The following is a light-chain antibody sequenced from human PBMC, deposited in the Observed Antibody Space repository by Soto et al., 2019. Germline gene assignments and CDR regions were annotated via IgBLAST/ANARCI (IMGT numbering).Light chain of an antibody. Sequence: QSVLTQPASVSGSPGQSITISCTGTSSDVGSYNLVSWYQQHPGKAPKLMIYEGSKRPSGVSNRFAGSKSGNTASLTISGLQAEDEANYFCCSYAGSSTLYVFXTGTKVTVL. J-gene: IGLJ1*01. CDR3: CSYAGSSTLYV. V-gene: IGLV2-23*01. CDR1: SSDVGSYNL. CDR2: EGS.